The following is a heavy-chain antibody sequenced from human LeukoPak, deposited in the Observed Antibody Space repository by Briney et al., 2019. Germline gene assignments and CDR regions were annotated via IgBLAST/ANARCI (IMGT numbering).Heavy chain of an antibody. Sequence: ASVKVSCKPSESTFTGYYMHGGRQAPGQRLEWMEWINPNSGGTNYAQKFQGRVTMTRDTSISPDYMEMSRLRSDDTAVYYCARVGSSGSYYHFDYWGQGTLVTVSS. J-gene: IGHJ4*02. CDR1: ESTFTGYY. CDR3: ARVGSSGSYYHFDY. V-gene: IGHV1-2*02. D-gene: IGHD1-26*01. CDR2: INPNSGGT.